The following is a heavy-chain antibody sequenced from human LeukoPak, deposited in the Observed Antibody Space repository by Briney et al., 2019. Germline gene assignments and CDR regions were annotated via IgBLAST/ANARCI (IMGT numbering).Heavy chain of an antibody. V-gene: IGHV3-21*01. J-gene: IGHJ6*02. D-gene: IGHD2-15*01. CDR2: ISSSSDSI. CDR3: ASCSGGTCYSGAHSFYGMDV. CDR1: GFTFSDYS. Sequence: PGGSLRLSCAASGFTFSDYSMNWVRQAPGKGLEWVSSISSSSDSIYYADSVKGRFTISRDNAKNSLYLQVNSLRAEDTAVYYCASCSGGTCYSGAHSFYGMDVWGQGTTVSVSS.